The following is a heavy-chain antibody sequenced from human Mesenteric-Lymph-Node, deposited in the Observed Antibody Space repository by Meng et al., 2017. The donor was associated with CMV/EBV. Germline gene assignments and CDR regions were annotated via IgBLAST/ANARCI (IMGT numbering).Heavy chain of an antibody. Sequence: LTCTFSGFSRSTSGVGLGWIRQPPGKALEWLALIYWNDDKRYSPSLKSRLTITKDTSKNQVVLTMTNMDPVDTATYYCAHIHYSGIPHWGQGTLVTVSS. CDR1: GFSRSTSGVG. D-gene: IGHD2-15*01. CDR2: IYWNDDK. J-gene: IGHJ4*02. V-gene: IGHV2-5*01. CDR3: AHIHYSGIPH.